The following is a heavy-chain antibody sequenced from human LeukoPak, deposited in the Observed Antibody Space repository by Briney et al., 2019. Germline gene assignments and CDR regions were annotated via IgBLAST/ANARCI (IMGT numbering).Heavy chain of an antibody. CDR3: ARRALSSGYYPQFDY. J-gene: IGHJ4*02. V-gene: IGHV3-9*02. CDR2: ISWNSGSI. CDR1: GFTSDDYA. D-gene: IGHD3-22*01. Sequence: GGSLRLSCAASGFTSDDYAMHWVRQAPGKGLEWVSGISWNSGSIGYADSVKGRFTISRDNAKNSLYLQMNSLRAEDMAVYYCARRALSSGYYPQFDYWGQGTLVTVSS.